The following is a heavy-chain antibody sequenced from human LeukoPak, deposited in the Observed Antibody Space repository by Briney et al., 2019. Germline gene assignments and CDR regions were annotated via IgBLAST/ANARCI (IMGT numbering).Heavy chain of an antibody. J-gene: IGHJ4*02. CDR2: INPNSGGT. Sequence: ASVKVSCKASGYTFTSYDINWVRQATGQGLEWMGWINPNSGGTNYAQKFQGRVTMTRDTSISTAYMELSRLRSDDTAVYYCATIPMITMEHYWGQGTLVTVSS. V-gene: IGHV1-2*02. CDR3: ATIPMITMEHY. CDR1: GYTFTSYD. D-gene: IGHD3-10*01.